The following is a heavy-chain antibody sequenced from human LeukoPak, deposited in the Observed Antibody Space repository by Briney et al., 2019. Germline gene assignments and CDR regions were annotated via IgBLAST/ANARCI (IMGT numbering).Heavy chain of an antibody. CDR2: IYHSGST. J-gene: IGHJ4*02. V-gene: IGHV4-38-2*02. CDR1: GYSISSRYY. Sequence: SETLSLTCTVSGYSISSRYYWGWIRQPPGKGLEWIGSIYHSGSTHYNPSLKSRVTISVDTSKNQFSLKLSFVTAADTAVYYCARGGNTKWELPTIDYRGQGTLVTVSS. CDR3: ARGGNTKWELPTIDY. D-gene: IGHD1-26*01.